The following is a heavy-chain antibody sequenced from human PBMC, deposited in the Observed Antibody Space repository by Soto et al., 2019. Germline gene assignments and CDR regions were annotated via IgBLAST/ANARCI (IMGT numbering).Heavy chain of an antibody. CDR2: ISSSSSYI. V-gene: IGHV3-21*01. CDR1: GFTFSSYA. CDR3: ARERARAFDI. D-gene: IGHD6-6*01. J-gene: IGHJ3*02. Sequence: EVQLLESGGGLVQPGGSLRLSCAASGFTFSSYAMSWVRQAPGKGLEWVSAISSSSSYIYYADSVKGRFTISRDNAKNSLYLQMNSLRAEDTAVYYCARERARAFDIWGQGTMVTVSS.